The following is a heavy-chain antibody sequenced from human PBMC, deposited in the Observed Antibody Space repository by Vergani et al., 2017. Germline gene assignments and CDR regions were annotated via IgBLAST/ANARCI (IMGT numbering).Heavy chain of an antibody. CDR1: GCTFSSYA. J-gene: IGHJ4*02. CDR3: ARAIHDYGDFSEY. V-gene: IGHV1-69*04. CDR2: IIPILGIA. Sequence: QVQLVQSGAEVKKPGSSVKVSCKASGCTFSSYAISWVRQAPGQGLEWMGRIIPILGIANYAQKFQGRVTITADKSTSTAYMELSSLRVEDTAVYYCARAIHDYGDFSEYWGQGTLVTVSS. D-gene: IGHD4-17*01.